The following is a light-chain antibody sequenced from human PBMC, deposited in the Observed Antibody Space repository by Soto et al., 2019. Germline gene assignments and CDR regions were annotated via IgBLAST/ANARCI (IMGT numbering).Light chain of an antibody. CDR2: SNN. J-gene: IGLJ3*02. CDR3: ATWDDSLNGPWV. Sequence: QSVLTQPPSASGTPGQRVTISCSGSSSNIGSNTVNWYQQLPGTAPKLLIYSNNQRPSGVPDRFSGSMSGTSASLAISGLQSEDEADYYCATWDDSLNGPWVFGGGTKLTVL. CDR1: SSNIGSNT. V-gene: IGLV1-44*01.